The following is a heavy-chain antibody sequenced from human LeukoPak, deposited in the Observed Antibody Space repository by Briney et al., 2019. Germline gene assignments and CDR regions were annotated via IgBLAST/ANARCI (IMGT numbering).Heavy chain of an antibody. V-gene: IGHV3-30*03. D-gene: IGHD6-19*01. CDR1: GFTFSTYG. J-gene: IGHJ3*02. CDR2: ISYDGSKK. CDR3: ARDATTHTIGWYDDAFDI. Sequence: GGSLRLSCVASGFTFSTYGMHWVRQAPGKGPEWVAVISYDGSKKYYADFVKGRFTISRDNAKNTLYLQMNSQGPEDTAVYYCARDATTHTIGWYDDAFDIWGHGTMVTVSS.